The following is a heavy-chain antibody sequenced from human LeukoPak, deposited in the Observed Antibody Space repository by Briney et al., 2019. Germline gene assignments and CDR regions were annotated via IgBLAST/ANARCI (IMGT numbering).Heavy chain of an antibody. D-gene: IGHD4-17*01. CDR3: ARDDYGDYVWSQPTFDY. Sequence: GGSLRLSCAASGFTFSTYAMTWVRQAPGKGLEWVSLISRGGDVTYYADSVKGRFTISRDNSKNTLYLQMNSLRAEDTAVYYCARDDYGDYVWSQPTFDYWGQGTLVTVSS. V-gene: IGHV3-23*01. CDR1: GFTFSTYA. CDR2: ISRGGDVT. J-gene: IGHJ4*02.